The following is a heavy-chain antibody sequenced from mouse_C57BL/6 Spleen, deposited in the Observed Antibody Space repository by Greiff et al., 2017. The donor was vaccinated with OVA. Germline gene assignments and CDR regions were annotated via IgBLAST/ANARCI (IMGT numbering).Heavy chain of an antibody. Sequence: QVQLQQSGAELVRPGTSVKVSCKASGYAFTNYLIEWVKQRPGQGLEWIGVINPGSGGTNYNEKFKGKATLTADKSSSTAYMQLSSLTSEDSAVYFCARKGTTVYAMDYWGQGNSVTVSS. CDR2: INPGSGGT. V-gene: IGHV1-54*01. CDR3: ARKGTTVYAMDY. CDR1: GYAFTNYL. J-gene: IGHJ4*01. D-gene: IGHD1-1*01.